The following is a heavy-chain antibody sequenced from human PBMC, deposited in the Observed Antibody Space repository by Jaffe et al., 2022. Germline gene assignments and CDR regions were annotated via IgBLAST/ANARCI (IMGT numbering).Heavy chain of an antibody. D-gene: IGHD3-3*01. CDR1: GGTFSSYA. V-gene: IGHV1-69*01. CDR3: ARDGGRRFLESYAFDI. Sequence: QVQLVQSGAEVKKPGSSVKVSCKASGGTFSSYAISWVRQAPGQGLEWMGGIIPIFGTANYAQKFQGRVTITADESTSTAYMELSSLRSEDTAVYYCARDGGRRFLESYAFDIWGQGTMVTVSS. J-gene: IGHJ3*02. CDR2: IIPIFGTA.